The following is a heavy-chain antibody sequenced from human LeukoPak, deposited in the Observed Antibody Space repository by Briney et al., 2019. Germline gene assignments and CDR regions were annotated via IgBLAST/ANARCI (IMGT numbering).Heavy chain of an antibody. CDR2: IIPILGIA. CDR3: AEGISSSSTKRYYYYMDV. D-gene: IGHD6-6*01. J-gene: IGHJ6*03. Sequence: ASVKVSCKASGGTFSSYTISWVQQAPGQGLEWMGRIIPILGIANYAQKFQGRVTITADKSTSTAYMELSSLRSEDTAVYYCAEGISSSSTKRYYYYMDVWGKGTTVTVSS. CDR1: GGTFSSYT. V-gene: IGHV1-69*02.